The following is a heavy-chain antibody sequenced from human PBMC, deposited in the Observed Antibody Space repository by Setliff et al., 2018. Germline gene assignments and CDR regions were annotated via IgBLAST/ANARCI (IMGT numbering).Heavy chain of an antibody. CDR3: ARDAKTYYDFWSGYEWDYYYYYMDV. Sequence: PGGSLRLSCAASGFTFSSYWMSWVRQAPGKGLEWVANIKQDGSEKYYLDSVKGRFTISRDNAKNSLYLQLNSLTAEDTAVYYCARDAKTYYDFWSGYEWDYYYYYMDVWGKGTTVTVSS. CDR1: GFTFSSYW. D-gene: IGHD3-3*01. CDR2: IKQDGSEK. J-gene: IGHJ6*03. V-gene: IGHV3-7*01.